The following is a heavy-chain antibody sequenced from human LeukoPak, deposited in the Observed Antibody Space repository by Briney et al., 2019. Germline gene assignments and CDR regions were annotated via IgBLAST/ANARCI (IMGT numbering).Heavy chain of an antibody. V-gene: IGHV3-23*01. Sequence: PGGSLRLSCAASGFTFSSYAMSWVRQAPGKGLEWVSAISGSGGSTYYADSVKGRFTISRDNSENTLYLQMNSLRAEDTAVYYCAKGGGSYSWYFDLWGRGTLVTVSS. CDR2: ISGSGGST. CDR1: GFTFSSYA. CDR3: AKGGGSYSWYFDL. D-gene: IGHD1-26*01. J-gene: IGHJ2*01.